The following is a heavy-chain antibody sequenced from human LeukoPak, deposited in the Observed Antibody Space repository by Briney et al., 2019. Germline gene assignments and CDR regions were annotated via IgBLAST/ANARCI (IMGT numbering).Heavy chain of an antibody. J-gene: IGHJ4*02. Sequence: PGRSLRLSCAASGFTFSSYGMHWVRQAPGRGLEWVAVIWYDGSNKYYADSVKGRFTISRDNSNNALYLQMNSLRAEDTAVYYCTRSLDYWGQGTLVTVSS. CDR3: TRSLDY. D-gene: IGHD2-15*01. CDR2: IWYDGSNK. V-gene: IGHV3-33*01. CDR1: GFTFSSYG.